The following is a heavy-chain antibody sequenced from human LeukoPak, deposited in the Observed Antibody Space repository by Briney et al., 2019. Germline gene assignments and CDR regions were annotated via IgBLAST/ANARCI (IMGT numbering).Heavy chain of an antibody. CDR2: IYHSGST. J-gene: IGHJ5*02. D-gene: IGHD3-10*01. CDR3: AKDPLWFGELRPTYNWFDP. V-gene: IGHV4-30-2*01. CDR1: GVSISSGGYS. Sequence: PSETLSLTCAVSGVSISSGGYSWSWIRQPPGKGLEWIGYIYHSGSTYYNPSLKSRVTISVDRSKNQFSLKLSSVTAEDTAVYYCAKDPLWFGELRPTYNWFDPWGQGTLVTVSS.